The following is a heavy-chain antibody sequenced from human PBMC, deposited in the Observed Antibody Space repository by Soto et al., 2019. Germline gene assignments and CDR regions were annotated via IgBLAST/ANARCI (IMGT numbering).Heavy chain of an antibody. CDR1: GFSFSTYW. Sequence: EVQLVESGGGLVQPGGSLRLSCAASGFSFSTYWMHWVRQPPGKGLVWVSRTNSDGSSTTYADSVKGRFTISRDNAKNTLNRQMNSLRAADTAVYYCGSGGCDVHYCSGGNCYSYQYGMDVWGQGTTVTVSS. J-gene: IGHJ6*02. D-gene: IGHD2-15*01. V-gene: IGHV3-74*01. CDR2: TNSDGSST. CDR3: GSGGCDVHYCSGGNCYSYQYGMDV.